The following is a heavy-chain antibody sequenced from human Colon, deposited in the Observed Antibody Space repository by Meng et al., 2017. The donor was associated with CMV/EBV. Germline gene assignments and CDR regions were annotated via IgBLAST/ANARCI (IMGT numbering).Heavy chain of an antibody. J-gene: IGHJ4*02. CDR2: VSADKRYT. CDR3: ARVYEYSSSWGSDY. Sequence: QVQWVQSGAEVKKPGASVKVSCKTSGYVFDLYGISWVRQAPGQGLEWMGWVSADKRYTSYAQNLQGRVTMTTDASTSTAYMELRGLRSNDTAVYYCARVYEYSSSWGSDYWGQGTLVTVSS. V-gene: IGHV1-18*01. CDR1: GYVFDLYG. D-gene: IGHD6-6*01.